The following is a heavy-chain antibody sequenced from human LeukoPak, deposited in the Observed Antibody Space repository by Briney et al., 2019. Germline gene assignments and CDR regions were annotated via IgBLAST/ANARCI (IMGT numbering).Heavy chain of an antibody. Sequence: SLRLSCAASGFTFDDYAMHWVRQAPGKGLEWVSGISWNSGSIGYADSVKGRFIVSRDNSKNTLYLQMNSLRGDDTAVYYCARTRGRGYYDYWGQGTLVTVSS. V-gene: IGHV3-9*01. CDR2: ISWNSGSI. D-gene: IGHD3-22*01. CDR3: ARTRGRGYYDY. CDR1: GFTFDDYA. J-gene: IGHJ4*02.